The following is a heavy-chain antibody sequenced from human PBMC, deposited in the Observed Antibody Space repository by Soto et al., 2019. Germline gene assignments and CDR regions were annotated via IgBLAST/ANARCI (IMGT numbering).Heavy chain of an antibody. J-gene: IGHJ6*03. Sequence: GGSLRLSCAASGFTFSNYAMSWVRQAPGKGLEWVSVISGSGGSTYYADSVKGRFTISRDNSRNTLYLQMNSLRVEDTALYYCAKDAESGLGYCSGGSCSNYFYYMDVWGKGTTVTVSS. V-gene: IGHV3-23*01. CDR3: AKDAESGLGYCSGGSCSNYFYYMDV. D-gene: IGHD2-15*01. CDR1: GFTFSNYA. CDR2: ISGSGGST.